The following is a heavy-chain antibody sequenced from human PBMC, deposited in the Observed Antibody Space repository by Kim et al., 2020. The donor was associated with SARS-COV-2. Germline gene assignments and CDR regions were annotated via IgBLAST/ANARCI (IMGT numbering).Heavy chain of an antibody. J-gene: IGHJ4*02. CDR1: GFTFSSYA. CDR2: ISHDGSNK. D-gene: IGHD3-3*01. CDR3: ATARFLEWLFDY. Sequence: GGSLRLSCAASGFTFSSYAMHWVRQAPGKGLEWVAVISHDGSNKYYADSVKGRFTISRDNSKNTLYLQMNSLRAEDTAVYYCATARFLEWLFDYWGQGTLVTVSS. V-gene: IGHV3-30-3*01.